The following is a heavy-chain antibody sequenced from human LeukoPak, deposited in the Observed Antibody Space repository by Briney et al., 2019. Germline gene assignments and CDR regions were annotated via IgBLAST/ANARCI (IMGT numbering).Heavy chain of an antibody. D-gene: IGHD1-26*01. CDR3: ARKGHLVGATTVFDY. V-gene: IGHV1-18*01. CDR2: ISAYNGDT. J-gene: IGHJ4*02. Sequence: ASVKVSLTSSGGTFSSYAISWVRQAPGQGLEWMGLISAYNGDTNYAQKLQGRVTMTTDTSTSKAYMELRSLRSDDTAVYYCARKGHLVGATTVFDYWGQGTLVTVSS. CDR1: GGTFSSYA.